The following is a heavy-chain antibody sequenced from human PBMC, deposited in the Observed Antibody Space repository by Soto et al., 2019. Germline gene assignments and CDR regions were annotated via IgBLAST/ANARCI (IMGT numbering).Heavy chain of an antibody. Sequence: QVQLQESGPGLVKPSETLSLTCTVSGGSISSYYWIWIRQPPGKGLEWIGYIYYSGSTNYNPSLKSRVTISVDTSKNQFSLKLSSVTAADTAVYYCARGDLTRFDYWGQGTLVTVSS. CDR3: ARGDLTRFDY. V-gene: IGHV4-59*01. J-gene: IGHJ4*02. CDR2: IYYSGST. CDR1: GGSISSYY.